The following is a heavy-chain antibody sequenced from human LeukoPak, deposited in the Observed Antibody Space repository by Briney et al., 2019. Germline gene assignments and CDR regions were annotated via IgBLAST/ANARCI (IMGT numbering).Heavy chain of an antibody. Sequence: EAPVKVSCKASGGTFSSYAISWVRQAPGQGLEWMGRIIPILGIANYAQKFQGRVTITADKSTSTAYMELSSLRSEDTAVYYCARDDYGSGRNYYYGMDVWGQGTTVTVSS. J-gene: IGHJ6*02. CDR1: GGTFSSYA. CDR3: ARDDYGSGRNYYYGMDV. V-gene: IGHV1-69*04. D-gene: IGHD3-10*01. CDR2: IIPILGIA.